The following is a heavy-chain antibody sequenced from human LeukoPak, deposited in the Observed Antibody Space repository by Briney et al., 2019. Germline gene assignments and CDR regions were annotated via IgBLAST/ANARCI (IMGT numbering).Heavy chain of an antibody. CDR2: IIPIYGMT. CDR3: ATSGGEPMFRAMSLKLDY. CDR1: GCIFRNYE. D-gene: IGHD3-10*01. V-gene: IGHV1-69*17. J-gene: IGHJ4*02. Sequence: SVKVSCMASGCIFRNYELNWVRQTPGQGLEWMGWIIPIYGMTNYVQKFQARVTFTADKSTGTADMALNSLTSDDTAVYYCATSGGEPMFRAMSLKLDYWGQGTLVTVSS.